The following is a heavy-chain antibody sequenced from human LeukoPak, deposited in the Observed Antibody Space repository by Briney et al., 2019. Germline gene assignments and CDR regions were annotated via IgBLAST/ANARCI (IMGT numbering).Heavy chain of an antibody. CDR2: INPNSGGT. Sequence: ASVKVSCKASGYTFTGYYMHWLRQPPGQGLEWMGRINPNSGGTNNAQKFQGRVTITSDTAIRKASMELSRLRSDDTAVYLFARGGRYGSSWFHAFDIWGQGTMVTVSS. J-gene: IGHJ3*02. D-gene: IGHD6-13*01. CDR1: GYTFTGYY. CDR3: ARGGRYGSSWFHAFDI. V-gene: IGHV1-2*06.